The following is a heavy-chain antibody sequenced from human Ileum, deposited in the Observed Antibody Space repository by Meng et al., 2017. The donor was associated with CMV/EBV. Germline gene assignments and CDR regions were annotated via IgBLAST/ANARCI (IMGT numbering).Heavy chain of an antibody. CDR2: IRHDGSNI. J-gene: IGHJ4*02. CDR3: VRDGVGATTFYGYFDY. V-gene: IGHV3-33*01. Sequence: GFLFNQYGMHWVRQAPGKGLEWLAIIRHDGSNIHYADSVKGRFTISRDNSKNTLYLEMESPRGEDTAVYYCVRDGVGATTFYGYFDYWGQGALVTSPQ. CDR1: GFLFNQYG. D-gene: IGHD1-26*01.